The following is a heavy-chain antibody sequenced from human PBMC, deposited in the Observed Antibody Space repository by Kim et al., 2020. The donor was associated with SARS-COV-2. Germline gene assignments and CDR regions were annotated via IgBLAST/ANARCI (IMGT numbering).Heavy chain of an antibody. CDR1: GYTFTSYY. CDR2: INPSGGST. V-gene: IGHV1-46*01. J-gene: IGHJ6*02. Sequence: ASVKVSCKASGYTFTSYYLHWVRQAPGQGLEWMGIINPSGGSTSYAQKFQGRVTMTRDTSTSTVHMELSSLRSEDTAVYYCARDLTVVTTLTSYYYGMDVWGQGTTVTVSS. D-gene: IGHD3-22*01. CDR3: ARDLTVVTTLTSYYYGMDV.